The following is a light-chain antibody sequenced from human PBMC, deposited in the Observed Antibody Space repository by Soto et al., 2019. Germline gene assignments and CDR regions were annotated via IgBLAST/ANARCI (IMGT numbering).Light chain of an antibody. J-gene: IGKJ1*01. Sequence: EIVLTQSPGTLSLSPGERATLSCRASQSVSNNYLAWYQQKPGQAPRLLIYEASSRATGIPDRFSGSGSGTDFTLTISRLEPEDFAVYYCQQYGSSRWTFGQGTKVDI. CDR2: EAS. CDR1: QSVSNNY. V-gene: IGKV3-20*01. CDR3: QQYGSSRWT.